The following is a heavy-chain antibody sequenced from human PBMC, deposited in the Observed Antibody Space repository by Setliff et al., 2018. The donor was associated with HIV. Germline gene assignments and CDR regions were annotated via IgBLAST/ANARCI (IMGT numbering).Heavy chain of an antibody. V-gene: IGHV4-4*07. Sequence: ETLSLTCNVSIGSISSYYWNWIRQPAGTGLQWIGRISTSGNTNYNPSLKNRLTMSLDTSKQQFSLRLSSVTAADTAIYYCARGGPSVPCTSVSCPPYYYMDVWGKGATVTVSS. CDR1: IGSISSYY. CDR3: ARGGPSVPCTSVSCPPYYYMDV. J-gene: IGHJ6*03. D-gene: IGHD2-2*01. CDR2: ISTSGNT.